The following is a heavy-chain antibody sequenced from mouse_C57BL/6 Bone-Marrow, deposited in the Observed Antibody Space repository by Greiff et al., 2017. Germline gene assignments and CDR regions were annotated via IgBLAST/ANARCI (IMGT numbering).Heavy chain of an antibody. CDR2: IDPSDSYT. CDR3: ARAGTCNFDV. Sequence: QVQLQQPGAELVRPGTSVKLSCKASGYTFTSYWMHWVKQRPGQGLEWIGVIDPSDSYTNYNQKFKGKATLTVATSSSTAYMQLSSLTPADSAGDSCARAGTCNFDVWGTGTTVTVSS. V-gene: IGHV1-59*01. CDR1: GYTFTSYW. D-gene: IGHD2-14*01. J-gene: IGHJ1*03.